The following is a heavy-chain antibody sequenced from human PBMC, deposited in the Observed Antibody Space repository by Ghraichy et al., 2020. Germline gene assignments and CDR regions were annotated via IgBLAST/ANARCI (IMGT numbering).Heavy chain of an antibody. J-gene: IGHJ3*01. CDR3: AKNGSMWFGESSGAFDV. Sequence: SETPSLTCSVSGASIRNSNYYWGWIRQAPGKGLEWIGAVYYVGAARYNPSLKSRVSMSVDTSKNEISLRLNSVTVADTAVYYCAKNGSMWFGESSGAFDVWGQGTTVIVSS. V-gene: IGHV4-39*05. CDR2: VYYVGAA. CDR1: GASIRNSNYY. D-gene: IGHD3-10*01.